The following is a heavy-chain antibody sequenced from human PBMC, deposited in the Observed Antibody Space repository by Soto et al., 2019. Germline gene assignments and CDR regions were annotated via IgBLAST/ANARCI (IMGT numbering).Heavy chain of an antibody. D-gene: IGHD6-13*01. V-gene: IGHV4-4*07. J-gene: IGHJ5*02. CDR3: ARDQGVAAAGITWFDP. Sequence: QVQLQASGPGLVKPSETLSLTCTVSGASMNSYHWSWIRQPAGKGLEWIGHIHSSGSTNYNPSLKSRVTKSVNTSKNKFSLRLMSLTAEDTGVYYCARDQGVAAAGITWFDPWGKGSLVTVSS. CDR1: GASMNSYH. CDR2: IHSSGST.